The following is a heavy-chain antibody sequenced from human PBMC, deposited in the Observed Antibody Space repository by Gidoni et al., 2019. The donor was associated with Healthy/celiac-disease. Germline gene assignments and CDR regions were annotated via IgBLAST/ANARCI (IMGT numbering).Heavy chain of an antibody. CDR1: GNTFTSYP. CDR2: INAGNGNT. CDR3: ARDFSSSSLLYY. Sequence: QVQLVQSGAEVKKPGASVKVSCQASGNTFTSYPMHWVRQAPGQRLEWMGWINAGNGNTKYSQKFQGRVTITRDTSASTAYMELSSLRSEDTAVYYCARDFSSSSLLYYWGQGTLVTVSS. D-gene: IGHD6-6*01. J-gene: IGHJ4*02. V-gene: IGHV1-3*01.